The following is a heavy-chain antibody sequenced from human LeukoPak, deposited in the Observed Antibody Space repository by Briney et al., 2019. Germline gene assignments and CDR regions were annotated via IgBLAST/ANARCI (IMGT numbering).Heavy chain of an antibody. CDR3: ARAATGYCSSTSCYHPEFDY. CDR1: GYTFTSYD. Sequence: ASVKVSCKASGYTFTSYDINWVRQATGQGLEWMGWMNPNSGNTGYAQKFQGRVTMTRNTSISTAYMELSSLRSEDTAVYYCARAATGYCSSTSCYHPEFDYWGQGTLVTVSS. D-gene: IGHD2-2*01. J-gene: IGHJ4*02. CDR2: MNPNSGNT. V-gene: IGHV1-8*01.